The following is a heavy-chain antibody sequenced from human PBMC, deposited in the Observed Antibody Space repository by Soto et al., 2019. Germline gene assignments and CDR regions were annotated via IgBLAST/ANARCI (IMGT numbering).Heavy chain of an antibody. V-gene: IGHV3-23*01. CDR2: ISGSGGST. Sequence: EVQLLESWGGLVQPGGSLRLSCAASGFTFSSYAMSWVRQAPGKGLEWVSAISGSGGSTYYADSVKGRFTISRDNSKNTLYLQMNSLRAEDTAVYYCAKDKPAMYYYDSSGYSHWGQGTLVTVSS. CDR3: AKDKPAMYYYDSSGYSH. J-gene: IGHJ4*02. D-gene: IGHD3-22*01. CDR1: GFTFSSYA.